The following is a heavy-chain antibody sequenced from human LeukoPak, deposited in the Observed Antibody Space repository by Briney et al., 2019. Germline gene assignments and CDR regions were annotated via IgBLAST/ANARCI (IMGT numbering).Heavy chain of an antibody. J-gene: IGHJ5*02. D-gene: IGHD2-2*02. CDR2: SIPIFGTA. CDR1: GGTVSGYA. V-gene: IGHV1-69*01. CDR3: ARDRQVVPAAINYDWFDP. Sequence: SVKLSCKAAGGTVSGYAISWGRQAPGQGLEWMGGSIPIFGTANYEQMLQGRVTITADESTSTAYLELSSLRSEDTAVYYCARDRQVVPAAINYDWFDPWGQGTLVTVSS.